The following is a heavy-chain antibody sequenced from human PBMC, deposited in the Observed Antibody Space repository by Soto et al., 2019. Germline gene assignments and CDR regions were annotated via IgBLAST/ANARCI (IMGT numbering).Heavy chain of an antibody. CDR2: ISWNSGSI. CDR3: ARCRSAYDFWSSYYRPLYFDY. J-gene: IGHJ4*02. V-gene: IGHV3-9*01. D-gene: IGHD3-3*01. CDR1: GFTFDDYA. Sequence: GGSLRLSCAASGFTFDDYAMHWVRQAPGKGLEWVSGISWNSGSIGYADSVKGRFTISRDNAKNSLYLQMNSLRAEDTALYYCARCRSAYDFWSSYYRPLYFDYWGQGTLVTVSS.